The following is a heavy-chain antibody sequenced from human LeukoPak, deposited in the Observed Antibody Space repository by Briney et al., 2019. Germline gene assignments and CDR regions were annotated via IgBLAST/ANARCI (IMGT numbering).Heavy chain of an antibody. CDR2: ISRRSSAI. D-gene: IGHD1-1*01. CDR1: AFTFSDYY. J-gene: IGHJ4*02. V-gene: IGHV3-11*01. CDR3: ARDLFVTKYYFDS. Sequence: PGGSLRLSCTTSAFTFSDYYMGWIRQAPGKGLEWVSYISRRSSAIYYADSVRGRFTISRDNTMNSLYLQLNALRAEDTAVYYCARDLFVTKYYFDSWGQGTLVTVSS.